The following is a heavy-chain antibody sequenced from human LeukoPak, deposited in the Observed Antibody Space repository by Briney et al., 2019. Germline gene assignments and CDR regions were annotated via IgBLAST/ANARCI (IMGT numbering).Heavy chain of an antibody. V-gene: IGHV3-20*04. D-gene: IGHD2-2*01. CDR3: ARVVVALYYYYYMDV. CDR1: GFTFDDYG. Sequence: PEGSLRLSCAASGFTFDDYGMSWVRQAPGKGLEWVSGINWNGGSTGYADSVKGRFTISRDNAKNSLYLQMNSLRAEDTALYYCARVVVALYYYYYMDVWGKGTTVTVSS. CDR2: INWNGGST. J-gene: IGHJ6*03.